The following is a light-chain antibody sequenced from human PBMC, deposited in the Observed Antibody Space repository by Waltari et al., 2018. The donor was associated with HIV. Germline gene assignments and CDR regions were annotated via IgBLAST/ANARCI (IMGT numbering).Light chain of an antibody. Sequence: QSALAPPASVSGSPGQSITISCTGTSTDIGAYNYVSWYQKHPDRTPKVISYQVKRRPAGVSDRFSGSKSGNTASLTISGLQAEDEADYYCSSYTTSSTYVFGRGTTVSVL. V-gene: IGLV2-14*01. J-gene: IGLJ1*01. CDR3: SSYTTSSTYV. CDR2: QVK. CDR1: STDIGAYNY.